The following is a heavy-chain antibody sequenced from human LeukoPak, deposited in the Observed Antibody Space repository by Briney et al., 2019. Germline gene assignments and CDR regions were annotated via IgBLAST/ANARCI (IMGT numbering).Heavy chain of an antibody. V-gene: IGHV3-11*01. J-gene: IGHJ4*02. D-gene: IGHD1-26*01. Sequence: GGSLRLSCAASGFTFDDYGMHWVRQPPGKGLEWVSYISSSGSTIYYADSVKGRFTISRDNAKNSLYLQMNSLRAEDTAVYYCARDGLLGSYWGQGTLVTVSS. CDR1: GFTFDDYG. CDR3: ARDGLLGSY. CDR2: ISSSGSTI.